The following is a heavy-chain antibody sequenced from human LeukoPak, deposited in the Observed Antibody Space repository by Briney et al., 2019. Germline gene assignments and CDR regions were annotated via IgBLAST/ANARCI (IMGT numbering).Heavy chain of an antibody. D-gene: IGHD5-12*01. Sequence: GGSLRLSCAASGFTFSSHAMSWVRQAPGKGLEWVSTISSSGGNTYYAGSVKGRFSISRDNSKNTLYLQMNCLRAEDTAVYYCARDYSGYDRSSPDVWGQGTTVTVSS. CDR3: ARDYSGYDRSSPDV. J-gene: IGHJ6*02. V-gene: IGHV3-23*01. CDR2: ISSSGGNT. CDR1: GFTFSSHA.